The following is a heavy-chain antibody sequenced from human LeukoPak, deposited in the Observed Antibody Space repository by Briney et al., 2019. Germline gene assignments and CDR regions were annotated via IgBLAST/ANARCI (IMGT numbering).Heavy chain of an antibody. CDR2: IKQDGSEK. D-gene: IGHD6-13*01. V-gene: IGHV3-7*03. CDR1: GFTLSSNW. Sequence: GGSLRLSCAAPGFTLSSNWMSWVRQAPGRGLEGVANIKQDGSEKYYVDSVKGRFTISRDNAKNSLYLQMNSLRAEDTAVYYCASQNIAAAQDAFDIWGQGTMVTVSS. J-gene: IGHJ3*02. CDR3: ASQNIAAAQDAFDI.